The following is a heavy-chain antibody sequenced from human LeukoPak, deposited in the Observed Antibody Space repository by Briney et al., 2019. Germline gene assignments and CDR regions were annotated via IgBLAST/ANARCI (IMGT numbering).Heavy chain of an antibody. CDR1: GYTFTGYY. J-gene: IGHJ4*02. V-gene: IGHV1-2*06. CDR2: ISPNSGGT. D-gene: IGHD3-3*01. CDR3: ARGYFYDFFYFDY. Sequence: ASVKVSCKASGYTFTGYYMHWVRQAPGQGVEWLGRISPNSGGTNYAQKFQGRVTMTRDTPISTAYMELSRLRSDDTAVYYCARGYFYDFFYFDYWGQGTLVTVSS.